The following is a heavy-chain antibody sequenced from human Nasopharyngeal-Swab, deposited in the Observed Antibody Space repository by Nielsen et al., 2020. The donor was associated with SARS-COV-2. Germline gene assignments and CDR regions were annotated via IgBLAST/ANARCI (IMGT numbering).Heavy chain of an antibody. V-gene: IGHV3-23*01. D-gene: IGHD3-22*01. J-gene: IGHJ4*02. CDR2: ISGSGGST. CDR3: TKEGGYYDLTTSFDY. Sequence: GESLQISCAASGFTFSSNAMSWVRHAPGKGLEWVSAISGSGGSTYYADSVQGRFTISRDNSKNTLYLQMNSLRAEDTAVYYCTKEGGYYDLTTSFDYGGQGTLVTVSS. CDR1: GFTFSSNA.